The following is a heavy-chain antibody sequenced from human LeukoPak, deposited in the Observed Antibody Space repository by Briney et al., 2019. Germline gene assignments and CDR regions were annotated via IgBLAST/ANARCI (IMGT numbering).Heavy chain of an antibody. Sequence: GESLKISCKGSGYSFTSYWIGWVRQMPGKGLEWMGIIYPGDSDTRYSLSFQGQVTISADKSISTAYLQWSSLKASDTAMYYCARQATTVVTEYYMDVWGKGTTVTVSS. CDR3: ARQATTVVTEYYMDV. CDR1: GYSFTSYW. CDR2: IYPGDSDT. V-gene: IGHV5-51*01. D-gene: IGHD4-23*01. J-gene: IGHJ6*03.